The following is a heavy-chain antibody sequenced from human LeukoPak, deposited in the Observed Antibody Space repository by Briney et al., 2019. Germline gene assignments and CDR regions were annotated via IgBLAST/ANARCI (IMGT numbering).Heavy chain of an antibody. J-gene: IGHJ4*02. CDR2: IYTDGNT. D-gene: IGHD6-25*01. V-gene: IGHV3-66*01. Sequence: PGGSLRLSCAASGFTFSTYCMTWVRQAPGKGLEWVSVIYTDGNTYHAVSVKGRFTISRDNSKNTLYLQMNSLRADDTAVYYCVRDGYRDWGQGTLVTVSS. CDR3: VRDGYRD. CDR1: GFTFSTYC.